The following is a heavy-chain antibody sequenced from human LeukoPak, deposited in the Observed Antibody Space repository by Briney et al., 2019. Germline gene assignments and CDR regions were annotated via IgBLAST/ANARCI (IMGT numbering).Heavy chain of an antibody. V-gene: IGHV4-4*02. J-gene: IGHJ4*02. CDR2: IYYSGST. Sequence: SETLSLTCAVSGGSISSSNWWSWVRQPPGKGLEWIGSIYYSGSTYYNPSLKSRVTISVDKSKNQFSLKLSSVTAADTAVYYCAREQSGGYFDYWGQGTLVTVSS. CDR3: AREQSGGYFDY. D-gene: IGHD3-10*01. CDR1: GGSISSSNW.